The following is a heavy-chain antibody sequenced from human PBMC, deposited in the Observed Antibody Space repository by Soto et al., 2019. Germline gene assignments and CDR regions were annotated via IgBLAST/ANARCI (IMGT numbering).Heavy chain of an antibody. J-gene: IGHJ6*02. V-gene: IGHV3-21*01. CDR2: ISSSSSYI. CDR3: ARAERYDFWSGYYTGYYGMDV. CDR1: GFTFSSYS. D-gene: IGHD3-3*01. Sequence: GGSLRLSCAASGFTFSSYSMNWVRQAPGKGLEWVSSISSSSSYIYYADSVKGRFTISRDNAKNSLYLQMNSLRAEDTAVYYCARAERYDFWSGYYTGYYGMDVWGQGTTVPVSS.